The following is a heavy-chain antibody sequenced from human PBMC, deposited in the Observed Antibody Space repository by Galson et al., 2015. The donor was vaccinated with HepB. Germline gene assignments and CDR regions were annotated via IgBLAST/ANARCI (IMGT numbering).Heavy chain of an antibody. CDR2: ISSSSSYI. CDR1: GFTFSSYS. D-gene: IGHD6-19*01. Sequence: SLRLSCAASGFTFSSYSMNWVRQAPGKGLEWVSSISSSSSYIYYADSVKGRFTISRDNAKNSLYLQMNSLRAEDTAVYYCARAAYSSGSYPDDWGQGTLVTVSS. CDR3: ARAAYSSGSYPDD. V-gene: IGHV3-21*01. J-gene: IGHJ4*02.